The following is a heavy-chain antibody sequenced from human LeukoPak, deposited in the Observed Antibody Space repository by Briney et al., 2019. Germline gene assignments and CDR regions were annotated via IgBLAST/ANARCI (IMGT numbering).Heavy chain of an antibody. V-gene: IGHV3-23*01. Sequence: GGSLRVSCAASGFTFSSYGMSWVRQAPGKGLEWVSAISASGGSTYYADSVKGRFTISRDNSKNTLYLQMNSLRAEDTAVYYCAKEQSVPRVWGSYRISVDYWGQGTLVTVSS. CDR2: ISASGGST. CDR1: GFTFSSYG. D-gene: IGHD3-16*02. CDR3: AKEQSVPRVWGSYRISVDY. J-gene: IGHJ4*02.